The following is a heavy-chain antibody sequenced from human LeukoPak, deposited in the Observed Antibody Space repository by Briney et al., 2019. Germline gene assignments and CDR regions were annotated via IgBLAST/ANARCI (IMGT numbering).Heavy chain of an antibody. CDR2: IIAILDTA. CDR3: VRSGYDYDWFDP. CDR1: GGSFSDYS. V-gene: IGHV1-69*11. Sequence: ASVKVSCKASGGSFSDYSISWVRQAPGQGLEWMGRIIAILDTAHYAQKFQGRFTITADESTTTVYMELSSLRSDDTAVYYCVRSGYDYDWFDPWGQGTLVTVSS. D-gene: IGHD5-12*01. J-gene: IGHJ5*02.